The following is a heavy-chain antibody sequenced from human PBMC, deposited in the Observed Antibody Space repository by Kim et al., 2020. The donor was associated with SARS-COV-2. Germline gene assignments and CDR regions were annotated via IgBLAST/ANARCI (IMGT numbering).Heavy chain of an antibody. V-gene: IGHV4-39*01. J-gene: IGHJ4*02. CDR2: IYYSGST. CDR1: VGSISSSSYY. CDR3: ARHFGLELMFRY. Sequence: SETLSLTCTVSVGSISSSSYYWGWIRQPPGKGLEWIGSIYYSGSTYYNPSLKSRVTISVDASKNQFSLKLSSVTAADTDVYYCARHFGLELMFRYWGQGTLVTVSS. D-gene: IGHD1-7*01.